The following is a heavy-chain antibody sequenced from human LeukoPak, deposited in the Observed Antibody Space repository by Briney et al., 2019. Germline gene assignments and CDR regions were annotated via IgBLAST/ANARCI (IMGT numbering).Heavy chain of an antibody. CDR1: GGSINSYY. CDR2: IYYSGST. V-gene: IGHV4-59*12. J-gene: IGHJ3*02. D-gene: IGHD3-22*01. Sequence: PSETLSLTCTVSGGSINSYYWSWIRQPPGKGLEWIGYIYYSGSTNYNPSLKSRVTISLDTSRNQFSLKLTSVTAADTAVYYCAKSNGYGLIDIWGQGTMVTISS. CDR3: AKSNGYGLIDI.